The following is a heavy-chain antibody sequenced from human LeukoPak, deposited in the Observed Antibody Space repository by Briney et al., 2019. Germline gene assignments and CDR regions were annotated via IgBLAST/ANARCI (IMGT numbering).Heavy chain of an antibody. CDR3: AGYSSGSFYFDY. Sequence: PSETLSLTYAVSGYSISSGYYWGWIRQPPGKGLEWIGSIYHSGSTYYNPSLKSRVTISVDTSKNQFSLKLSSVTAADTAVYFCAGYSSGSFYFDYWGQGTLVTVSS. D-gene: IGHD6-19*01. CDR1: GYSISSGYY. V-gene: IGHV4-38-2*01. J-gene: IGHJ4*02. CDR2: IYHSGST.